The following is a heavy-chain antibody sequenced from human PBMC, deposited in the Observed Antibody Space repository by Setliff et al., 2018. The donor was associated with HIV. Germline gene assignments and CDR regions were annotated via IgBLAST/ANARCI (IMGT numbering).Heavy chain of an antibody. CDR1: GFTFGDYP. Sequence: SLRLSCTASGFTFGDYPVSWVRQAPGKGLEWVSFIRRRADGGTTEHAASVKGRFTISRDDSRGIVYLQMNSLKAEDTAIYYCTRVYYSFWSGYFLYWYFDLWGRGTMVTVSS. CDR2: IRRRADGGTT. CDR3: TRVYYSFWSGYFLYWYFDL. V-gene: IGHV3-49*04. D-gene: IGHD3-3*01. J-gene: IGHJ2*01.